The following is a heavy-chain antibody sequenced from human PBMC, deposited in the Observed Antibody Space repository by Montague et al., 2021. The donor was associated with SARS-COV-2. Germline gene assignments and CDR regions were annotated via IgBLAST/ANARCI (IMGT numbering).Heavy chain of an antibody. CDR3: ARHGKTRIAMIVVVIGYFDY. D-gene: IGHD3-22*01. CDR2: IYYSGST. V-gene: IGHV4-39*01. CDR1: GGSIRSSSYY. J-gene: IGHJ4*02. Sequence: SETLSLTCTVSGGSIRSSSYYWGWIRQPPGKGLEWIGSIYYSGSTYYNPSLKSRVTISVDTSKNQFSLKLSSVTAADTAVYYCARHGKTRIAMIVVVIGYFDYWGQGTLVTVSS.